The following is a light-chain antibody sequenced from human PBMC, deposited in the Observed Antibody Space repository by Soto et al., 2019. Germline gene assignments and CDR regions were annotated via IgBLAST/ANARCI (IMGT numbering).Light chain of an antibody. CDR1: SSDVGGYDY. CDR2: EVS. V-gene: IGLV2-8*01. J-gene: IGLJ2*01. Sequence: QSVLTQPPSASGSPGQSVTISCTGTSSDVGGYDYVSWYQQHPGKAPKLLIYEVSKWPSGVPDRFSGSKSGTTASLTVSGLRAEDEADYYCSSYAGSNNHVVFGGGTQLTVL. CDR3: SSYAGSNNHVV.